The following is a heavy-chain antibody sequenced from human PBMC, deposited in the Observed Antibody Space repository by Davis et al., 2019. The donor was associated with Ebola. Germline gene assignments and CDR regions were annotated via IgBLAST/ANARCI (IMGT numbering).Heavy chain of an antibody. CDR2: IIPIFGTA. CDR1: GGTFSSYA. J-gene: IGHJ4*02. V-gene: IGHV1-69*13. CDR3: ARGLRVVQGILDY. D-gene: IGHD3-10*01. Sequence: AASVKVSCKASGGTFSSYAISWVRQAPGQGLEWMGGIIPIFGTANYAQKFQGRVTITADESTSTAYMELSSLRSEDTAVYYCARGLRVVQGILDYWGQGTLVTVSS.